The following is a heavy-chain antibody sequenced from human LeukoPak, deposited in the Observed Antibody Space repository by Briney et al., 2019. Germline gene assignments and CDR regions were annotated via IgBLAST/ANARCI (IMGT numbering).Heavy chain of an antibody. Sequence: GGSLRLSCAASGFTISNAWMNWVRQAPGKGLEWVSYISSSSSTIYYADSVKGRFTISRDNAKNSLYLQMNSLRAEDTAAYYCARDRMGSSGYMDVWGKGTTVTVSS. J-gene: IGHJ6*03. CDR3: ARDRMGSSGYMDV. CDR2: ISSSSSTI. CDR1: GFTISNAW. V-gene: IGHV3-48*01. D-gene: IGHD3-10*01.